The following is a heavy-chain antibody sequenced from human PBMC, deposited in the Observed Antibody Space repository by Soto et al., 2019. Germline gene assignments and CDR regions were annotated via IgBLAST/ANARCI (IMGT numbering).Heavy chain of an antibody. CDR3: ARGIDSGYDGYGMDV. CDR2: INHSGST. Sequence: QVQLQQWGAGLLKPSETLSLTCAVYGGSFSGYYWSWIRQPPGKGLEWIGEINHSGSTNYNPSLKSRVTISVDTSKNQFSLKLSSVTAADTAVYYCARGIDSGYDGYGMDVWGQGTTVTVSS. V-gene: IGHV4-34*01. J-gene: IGHJ6*02. D-gene: IGHD5-12*01. CDR1: GGSFSGYY.